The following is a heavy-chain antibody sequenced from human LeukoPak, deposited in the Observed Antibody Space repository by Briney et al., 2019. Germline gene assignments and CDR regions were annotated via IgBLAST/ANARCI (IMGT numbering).Heavy chain of an antibody. CDR1: GFTFSSYW. CDR3: ARILVVVPAAVLYFDY. D-gene: IGHD2-2*01. Sequence: GGSLRLSCAASGFTFSSYWMSWVRQAPGKGLEWVANIKQDGSEKYYVDSVKGRFTISRDNAKNSLYLQMNSLRAEDTAVYYCARILVVVPAAVLYFDYWGQGTLVTVSS. V-gene: IGHV3-7*01. J-gene: IGHJ4*02. CDR2: IKQDGSEK.